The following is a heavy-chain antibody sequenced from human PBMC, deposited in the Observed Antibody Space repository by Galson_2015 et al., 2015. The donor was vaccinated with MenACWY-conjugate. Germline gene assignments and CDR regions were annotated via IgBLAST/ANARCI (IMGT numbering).Heavy chain of an antibody. CDR2: IKSDGSST. CDR1: GFIFSSYA. J-gene: IGHJ3*02. D-gene: IGHD5-12*01. CDR3: ARDPHGNNGYDIHDAFDI. V-gene: IGHV3-74*01. Sequence: SLRLSCAASGFIFSSYAMSWVRQAPGKGLVWVSRIKSDGSSTSYADSVKGRFTISRDNAKSTVYLQMNSLRAEGTALYYCARDPHGNNGYDIHDAFDIWGQGTMVTVST.